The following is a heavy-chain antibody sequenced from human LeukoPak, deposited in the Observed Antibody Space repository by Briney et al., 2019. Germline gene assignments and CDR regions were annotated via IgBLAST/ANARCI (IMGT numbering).Heavy chain of an antibody. D-gene: IGHD1-26*01. V-gene: IGHV3-74*01. CDR1: GFPFSSNW. CDR2: INSDGSSP. J-gene: IGHJ4*02. CDR3: ARDPPHSGSYYLDY. Sequence: GGSLRLSCAASGFPFSSNWMHWVRQAPGKGLVWVSRINSDGSSPHYADSVKGRFTISRDNSKNTLYLQMNSLRAEDTAVYYCARDPPHSGSYYLDYWGQGTLVTVSS.